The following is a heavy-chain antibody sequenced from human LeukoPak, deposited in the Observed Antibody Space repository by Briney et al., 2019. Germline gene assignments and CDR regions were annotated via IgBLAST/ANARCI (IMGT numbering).Heavy chain of an antibody. V-gene: IGHV3-23*01. CDR3: VKDAIPRDRKWELDY. D-gene: IGHD1-26*01. Sequence: GGSLRLSCGASGFTFSPHAMSWVRLAPGKGLEWVSGSVGANGRTYYADSVKGRFTISRANSKNTLYLQMNSLRVEDTAVYYCVKDAIPRDRKWELDYWGQGTLVTVSS. J-gene: IGHJ4*02. CDR1: GFTFSPHA. CDR2: SVGANGRT.